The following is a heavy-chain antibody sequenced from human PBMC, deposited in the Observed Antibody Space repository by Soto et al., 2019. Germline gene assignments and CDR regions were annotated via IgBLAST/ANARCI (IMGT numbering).Heavy chain of an antibody. CDR2: IKSKTDGGTT. J-gene: IGHJ4*02. V-gene: IGHV3-15*01. CDR3: TTETYYYGSGSPLFDY. D-gene: IGHD3-10*01. Sequence: GGSLRLSCAASGFTFSNAWMSWVRQAPEKGLEWVGHIKSKTDGGTTDYAAPVKGRFTISTDDSKNTLYLLMNSLKTEDTAVYYCTTETYYYGSGSPLFDYWGQGALVTVSS. CDR1: GFTFSNAW.